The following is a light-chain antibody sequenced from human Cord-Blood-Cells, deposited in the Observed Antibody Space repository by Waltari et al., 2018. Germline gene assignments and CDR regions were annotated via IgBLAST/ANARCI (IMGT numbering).Light chain of an antibody. V-gene: IGLV3-21*03. CDR1: NIGSKS. CDR2: DDS. CDR3: QVWDSSSDHPV. J-gene: IGLJ2*01. Sequence: SYVLTQPPSVSVAPGKTARITCGGNNIGSKSVHWYQQKPGQAPVLVVYDDSDQRSGIRERFSGSNSGNTATLTISRVEAGDEADYYCQVWDSSSDHPVFGGGTKLTVL.